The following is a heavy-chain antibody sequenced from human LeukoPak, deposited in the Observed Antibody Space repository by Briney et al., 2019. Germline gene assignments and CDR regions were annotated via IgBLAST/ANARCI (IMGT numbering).Heavy chain of an antibody. CDR2: VMYNGAGT. J-gene: IGHJ4*02. CDR1: GFTFSSYA. V-gene: IGHV3-23*01. Sequence: TGGSLRLSCAASGFTFSSYAMSWVRQAPGKELEWVSAVMYNGAGTYYADSVKGRFTISRDNSKNTLFLQMDSLRAEDTAVYYCAKGSGVRGHFDYWGQGTLVTVSS. D-gene: IGHD3-10*01. CDR3: AKGSGVRGHFDY.